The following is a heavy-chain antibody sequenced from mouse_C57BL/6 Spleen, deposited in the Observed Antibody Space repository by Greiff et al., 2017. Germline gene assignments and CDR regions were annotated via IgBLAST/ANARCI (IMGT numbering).Heavy chain of an antibody. J-gene: IGHJ2*01. CDR3: ARGVATVVEGGY. D-gene: IGHD1-1*01. CDR1: GYTFTSYW. Sequence: QVQLQQPGAELVKPGASVKMSCKASGYTFTSYWITWVKQRPGQGLEWIGNIYPGGGSTNYNEKFKSKATLTVDTSSSTAYMQLSSLTSEDAAVYYGARGVATVVEGGYWGQGTTLTVAS. CDR2: IYPGGGST. V-gene: IGHV1-55*01.